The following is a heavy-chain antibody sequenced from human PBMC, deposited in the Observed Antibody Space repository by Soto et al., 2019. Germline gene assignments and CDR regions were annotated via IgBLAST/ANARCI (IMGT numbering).Heavy chain of an antibody. CDR1: GYTFTGYY. CDR3: ARDLGSVYWFDP. Sequence: ASVKVSCKASGYTFTGYYMHWVRQAPGQGLEWMGWINPNSGGTNYAQKFQGRVTMTRDTSISTAYMELSRLRSDDTAVYYCARDLGSVYWFDPWGQGTQVTVSS. V-gene: IGHV1-2*02. J-gene: IGHJ5*02. D-gene: IGHD6-6*01. CDR2: INPNSGGT.